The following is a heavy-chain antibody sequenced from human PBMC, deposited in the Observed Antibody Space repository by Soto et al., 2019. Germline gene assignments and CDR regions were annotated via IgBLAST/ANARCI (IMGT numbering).Heavy chain of an antibody. CDR2: TIPLFGTA. Sequence: QVQLVQSGAEVKKPGSSVKVSCKASGGTFSTYAISWVRQAPGQGLEWMGGTIPLFGTANYAQKFQGRVMITADEXTXXAYMELSSLRSEDTAVYYCAQTLGSAVAGPGRFDLWGRGTLITVSS. J-gene: IGHJ2*01. CDR1: GGTFSTYA. D-gene: IGHD6-19*01. CDR3: AQTLGSAVAGPGRFDL. V-gene: IGHV1-69*12.